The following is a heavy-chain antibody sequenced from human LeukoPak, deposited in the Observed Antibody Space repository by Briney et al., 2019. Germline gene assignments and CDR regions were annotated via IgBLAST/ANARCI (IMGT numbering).Heavy chain of an antibody. Sequence: VASVKVSCKASGGTFSSYAISWVRQAPGQGLEWMGGIIPIFGTANYAQKFQGRVTITTDESTSTAYMELSSLRSEDTAVYYCARSGGSDAFDIWGQGTMVTVSS. V-gene: IGHV1-69*05. CDR3: ARSGGSDAFDI. CDR1: GGTFSSYA. D-gene: IGHD3-10*01. J-gene: IGHJ3*02. CDR2: IIPIFGTA.